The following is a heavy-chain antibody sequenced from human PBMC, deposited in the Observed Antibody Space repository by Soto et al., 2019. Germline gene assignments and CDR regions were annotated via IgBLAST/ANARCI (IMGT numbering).Heavy chain of an antibody. CDR1: GGSFSGYY. CDR2: INHSGST. D-gene: IGHD4-17*01. J-gene: IGHJ4*02. Sequence: SETLSLTXAVYGGSFSGYYWSWIRQPPGKGLEWIGEINHSGSTNYNPSLKSRVTISVDTSKNQFSLKLSSVTAADTAVYYCARGYGGYDPFYFDYWGQGTLVTVSS. V-gene: IGHV4-34*01. CDR3: ARGYGGYDPFYFDY.